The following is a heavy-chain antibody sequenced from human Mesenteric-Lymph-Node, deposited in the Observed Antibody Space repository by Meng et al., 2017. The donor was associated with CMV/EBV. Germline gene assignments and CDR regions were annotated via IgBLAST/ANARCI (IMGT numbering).Heavy chain of an antibody. CDR2: ISGSGGST. D-gene: IGHD5-12*01. CDR3: AKGGPGRGYSGYGYYYYYYGMDV. Sequence: GGSLRLSCAASGFIFSSYAMSWVRQAPGKGLEWVSAISGSGGSTYYADSVKGRFTISRDNSKNTLYLQMNSLRAEDTAVYYCAKGGPGRGYSGYGYYYYYYGMDVWGQGTTVTVSS. V-gene: IGHV3-23*01. J-gene: IGHJ6*02. CDR1: GFIFSSYA.